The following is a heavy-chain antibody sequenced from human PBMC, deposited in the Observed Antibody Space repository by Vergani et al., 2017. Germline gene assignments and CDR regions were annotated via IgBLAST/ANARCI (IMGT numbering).Heavy chain of an antibody. CDR1: GLVFSTYA. Sequence: EVQLVESGGDLAQPGGSLTLSCVAYGLVFSTYAMTWVRQAPGKGLEWVSTISSDGGSTYYADSVKGRFTISRDNSKNTLSLQMNSLTAEDTAIYYCAGPQGTSAYYYGGFDYWGQGILVTVSS. CDR2: ISSDGGST. D-gene: IGHD3-22*01. J-gene: IGHJ4*02. CDR3: AGPQGTSAYYYGGFDY. V-gene: IGHV3-23*04.